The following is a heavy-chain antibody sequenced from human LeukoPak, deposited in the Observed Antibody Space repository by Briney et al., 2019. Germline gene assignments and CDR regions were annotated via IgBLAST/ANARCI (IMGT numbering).Heavy chain of an antibody. CDR2: ISGSGGST. Sequence: GRSLRLSCAASGFTFSSYAMSWVRQAPGKGLEWVSGISGSGGSTDYADSVKGRFTISRDNSKNTLYLQMNSLRAEDTAIYYCVTTSRAFVRGRDYWGQGTLVTVSS. CDR1: GFTFSSYA. CDR3: VTTSRAFVRGRDY. J-gene: IGHJ4*02. V-gene: IGHV3-23*01. D-gene: IGHD6-6*01.